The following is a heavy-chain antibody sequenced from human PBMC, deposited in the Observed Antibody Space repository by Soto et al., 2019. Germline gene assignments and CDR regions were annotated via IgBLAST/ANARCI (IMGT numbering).Heavy chain of an antibody. Sequence: GXSLRLSCAASGFSLSMMWIYWALQRPAEGPVWVSYINPDGSRIGYADSVKGRFTISRDNAKNTLYVQMNSLRVEDTAVYYCVKDIRWGRGTLVTVSS. CDR1: GFSLSMMW. J-gene: IGHJ4*02. CDR2: INPDGSRI. CDR3: VKDIR. V-gene: IGHV3-74*01.